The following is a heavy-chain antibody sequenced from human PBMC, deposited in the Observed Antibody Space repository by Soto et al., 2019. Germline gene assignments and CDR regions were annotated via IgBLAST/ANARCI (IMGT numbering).Heavy chain of an antibody. V-gene: IGHV3-74*01. Sequence: EMQLVESGGGLVQPGGSLRLSCAASGFTFSSYWMHWVRQAPGKGLVWVSRINSDGSSTNYADSVKGRFTISRDNAKNTLDLGMNRSRGEDTGVYYCASGPSKWEPRGTGGYLTYWGQGTLVTVSS. J-gene: IGHJ4*02. CDR2: INSDGSST. CDR1: GFTFSSYW. CDR3: ASGPSKWEPRGTGGYLTY. D-gene: IGHD1-26*01.